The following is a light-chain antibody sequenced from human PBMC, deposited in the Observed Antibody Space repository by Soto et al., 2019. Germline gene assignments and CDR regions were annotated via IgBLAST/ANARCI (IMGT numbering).Light chain of an antibody. Sequence: QSVLTQPPSVSGAPGQRVTISCTGSSSNIGAGYNVHWYQQVPGTAPILLIYGDSNRPSGVPDRFSGSKSGTSASLAITGLQAEDEADYYCQAYDSSLSGWLFGGGTKVTVL. V-gene: IGLV1-40*01. CDR1: SSNIGAGYN. CDR3: QAYDSSLSGWL. J-gene: IGLJ3*02. CDR2: GDS.